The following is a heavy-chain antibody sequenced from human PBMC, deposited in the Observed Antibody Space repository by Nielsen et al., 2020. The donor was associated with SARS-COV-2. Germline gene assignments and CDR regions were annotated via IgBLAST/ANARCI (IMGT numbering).Heavy chain of an antibody. CDR1: GFTFDDYG. Sequence: GESLKISCAASGFTFDDYGMSWVRQAPGKGLEWVSGINWNGGSTGYADSVKGRFTISRDNAKNSLYLQMNSLRAEDTALYHCARDLYYYGMDVWGQGTTVTVSS. J-gene: IGHJ6*02. CDR3: ARDLYYYGMDV. V-gene: IGHV3-20*01. CDR2: INWNGGST.